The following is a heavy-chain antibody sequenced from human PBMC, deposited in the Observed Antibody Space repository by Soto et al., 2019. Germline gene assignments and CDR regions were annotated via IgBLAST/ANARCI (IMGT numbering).Heavy chain of an antibody. V-gene: IGHV4-4*02. J-gene: IGHJ4*02. CDR2: IHHSAGT. CDR3: ARLVYDTRLNYLYLDS. CDR1: GVSISRGDW. D-gene: IGHD3-22*01. Sequence: QVLLHESGPGLVKPSGTLSLTCTVSGVSISRGDWWSWGRQAPGKELQWIGEIHHSAGTSSHPSLRSRGPLSVDTSKNQFSLNLKSLTAADTSVYYCARLVYDTRLNYLYLDSWGQGLLVTLSS.